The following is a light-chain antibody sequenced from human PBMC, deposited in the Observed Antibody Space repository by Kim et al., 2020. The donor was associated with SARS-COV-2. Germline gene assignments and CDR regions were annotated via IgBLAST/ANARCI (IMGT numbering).Light chain of an antibody. CDR2: DVS. J-gene: IGKJ5*01. CDR3: QQYKSYPIT. Sequence: DIQMTQSPSSLSASVGDRVTITCRASQDIVNFLGWFQQKAGKAPKSLIYDVSSLQSGVPSRFSGNGSGTDFTLTISSLQPEDFVTYYCQQYKSYPITFGQGTRLEIK. CDR1: QDIVNF. V-gene: IGKV1-16*01.